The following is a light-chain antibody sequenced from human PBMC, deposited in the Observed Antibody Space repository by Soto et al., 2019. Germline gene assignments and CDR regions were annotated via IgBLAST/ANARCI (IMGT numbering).Light chain of an antibody. CDR3: QQYSIYWNT. J-gene: IGKJ2*01. CDR2: KAS. V-gene: IGKV1-5*03. Sequence: DIQMTQSPSTLSGSVGDRVTITCRASQTISSWLAWYQQKPGKAPKLLIYKASTLKSGVPSRFSGSGSGTEFTLTISSLQPDDFATYYCQQYSIYWNTFGQGTKVDIK. CDR1: QTISSW.